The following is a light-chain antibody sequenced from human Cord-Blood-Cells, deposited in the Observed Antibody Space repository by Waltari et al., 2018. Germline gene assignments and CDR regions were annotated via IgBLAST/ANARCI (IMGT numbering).Light chain of an antibody. J-gene: IGKJ3*01. Sequence: DIQMTQSPSSLSASVGDRVTITCRASQSISSYLNWYQQKPGEAPKLLIYAAYSLQSGVPSRFSGSGSGTDFTLTISSLQPEDFATYYCQQSYSTPFTFGPGTKVDIK. CDR2: AAY. CDR1: QSISSY. V-gene: IGKV1-39*01. CDR3: QQSYSTPFT.